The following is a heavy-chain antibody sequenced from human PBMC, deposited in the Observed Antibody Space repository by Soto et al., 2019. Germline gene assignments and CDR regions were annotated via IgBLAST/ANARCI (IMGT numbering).Heavy chain of an antibody. CDR2: LSNTGRRT. CDR3: ATEMGATQGPFDN. D-gene: IGHD1-26*01. J-gene: IGHJ4*01. CDR1: VFPFGANA. Sequence: PXGSLRLSCVVAVFPFGANAMSWVRQAPGKGLEWVSGLSNTGRRTSYADSVKGRFNISRDNSENTVYLQMNSLRVEDTAVYYCATEMGATQGPFDNWGHGTLVTVSS. V-gene: IGHV3-23*01.